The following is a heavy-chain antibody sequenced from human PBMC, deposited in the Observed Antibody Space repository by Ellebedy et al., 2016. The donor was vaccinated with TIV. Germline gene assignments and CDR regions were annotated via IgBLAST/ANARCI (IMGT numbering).Heavy chain of an antibody. CDR1: GFTFSSYW. Sequence: GESLKISXAASGFTFSSYWMHWVRQAPGKGLVWVSRINSDGSSTSYADSVKGRFTISRDNAKNTLYLQMNSLRAEDTAVYYCARAGDWNSNRWYYMDVWGKGTTVTVSS. V-gene: IGHV3-74*01. J-gene: IGHJ6*03. CDR3: ARAGDWNSNRWYYMDV. D-gene: IGHD1-7*01. CDR2: INSDGSST.